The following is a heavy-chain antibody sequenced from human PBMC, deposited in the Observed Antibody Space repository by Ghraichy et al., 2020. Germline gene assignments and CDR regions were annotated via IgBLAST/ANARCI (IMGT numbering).Heavy chain of an antibody. CDR2: MSPDSGNT. Sequence: ASVKVSCTASGYTFTTFDINWVRQAAGQGLEWLGLMSPDSGNTGYAQSFQGRLTMTRDTSINTAYMELSGLSSEDTGIYYCTKNQPLTGDFDDWGQGTLVTVAS. CDR3: TKNQPLTGDFDD. V-gene: IGHV1-8*02. J-gene: IGHJ4*02. D-gene: IGHD7-27*01. CDR1: GYTFTTFD.